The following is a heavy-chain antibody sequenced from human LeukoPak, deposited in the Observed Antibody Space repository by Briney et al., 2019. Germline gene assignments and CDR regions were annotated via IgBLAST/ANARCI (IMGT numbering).Heavy chain of an antibody. Sequence: SETLSLTCTVSGDSISSTTYYWGWIRQPPGKGLEWIGSIYSSGSTYYNPSLKSRVTISVDTSKNQFSLKLSSVTAADTAVYYCARSTLGSSGRYYYYYMDVWGKGTTVTVSS. J-gene: IGHJ6*03. D-gene: IGHD1-26*01. CDR3: ARSTLGSSGRYYYYYMDV. CDR2: IYSSGST. V-gene: IGHV4-39*07. CDR1: GDSISSTTYY.